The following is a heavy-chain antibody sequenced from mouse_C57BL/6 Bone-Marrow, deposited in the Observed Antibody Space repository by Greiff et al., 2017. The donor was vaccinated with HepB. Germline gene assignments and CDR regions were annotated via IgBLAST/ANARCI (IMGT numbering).Heavy chain of an antibody. CDR1: GFNIKDYY. Sequence: EVKLVESGAELVEPGASVKLSCTASGFNIKDYYMHWVKQRTEQGLEWIGRIDPEDGETKYAPKFQGKATITADTSSNTAYLQLSSLTSEDTAVYYCARSSFYGSSYGFAYWGQGTLVTVSA. CDR3: ARSSFYGSSYGFAY. J-gene: IGHJ3*01. V-gene: IGHV14-2*01. CDR2: IDPEDGET. D-gene: IGHD1-1*01.